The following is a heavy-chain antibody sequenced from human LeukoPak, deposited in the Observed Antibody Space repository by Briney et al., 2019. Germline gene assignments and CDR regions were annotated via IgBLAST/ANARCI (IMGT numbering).Heavy chain of an antibody. D-gene: IGHD1-26*01. CDR1: GGSISRSSYY. CDR3: ARAANPLAVGAMRVFDY. V-gene: IGHV4-39*01. CDR2: IYYSGST. J-gene: IGHJ4*02. Sequence: SETLSLTCTVSGGSISRSSYYWGWIRQPPGKGLEWIGSIYYSGSTYYNPSLKSRVTISVDTSKNQFSLKLSSVTAADTAVYYCARAANPLAVGAMRVFDYWGQGTLVTVSS.